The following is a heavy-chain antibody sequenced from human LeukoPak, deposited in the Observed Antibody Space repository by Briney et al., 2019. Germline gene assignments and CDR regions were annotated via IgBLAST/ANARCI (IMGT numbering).Heavy chain of an antibody. J-gene: IGHJ4*02. CDR2: INTNTGNP. Sequence: ASVKVSCKASGYTFTSYAMSWVRQAPGQGLEWMGWINTNTGNPTYAQGFTGRFVFSLDTSVSTAYLQISSLKAEDTAVYYCAREGVTMVRGVIGFSYWGQGTLVTVSS. CDR1: GYTFTSYA. CDR3: AREGVTMVRGVIGFSY. D-gene: IGHD3-10*01. V-gene: IGHV7-4-1*02.